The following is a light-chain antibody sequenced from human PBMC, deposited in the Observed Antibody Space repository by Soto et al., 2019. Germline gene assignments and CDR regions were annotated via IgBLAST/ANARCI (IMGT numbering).Light chain of an antibody. V-gene: IGKV1-5*03. CDR2: KAS. CDR3: QQYKSYWT. Sequence: DIQMTQSPSTLSASVGDRVTITCRASQNINSWLAWYQQKPGKAPNLLIYKASSLESGVPSRFSGSGSGTEFTLTISSLQPDDFATYYCQQYKSYWTLGQGTKVEIK. CDR1: QNINSW. J-gene: IGKJ1*01.